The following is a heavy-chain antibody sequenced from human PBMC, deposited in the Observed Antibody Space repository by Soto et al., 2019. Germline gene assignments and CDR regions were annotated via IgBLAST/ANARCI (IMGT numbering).Heavy chain of an antibody. CDR3: ARSQGSSTSLEIYYYYYYGMDV. Sequence: QVQLVQSGAEVKKPGSSVKVSCKASGGTFSSYAISWVLQAPGQGLEWMGGIIPISDTTNYAQKFRGRVTITADESTSTAYMELSSLRSEDTAVYYCARSQGSSTSLEIYYYYYYGMDVWGQGTTVTVSS. CDR1: GGTFSSYA. J-gene: IGHJ6*02. CDR2: IIPISDTT. D-gene: IGHD2-2*01. V-gene: IGHV1-69*01.